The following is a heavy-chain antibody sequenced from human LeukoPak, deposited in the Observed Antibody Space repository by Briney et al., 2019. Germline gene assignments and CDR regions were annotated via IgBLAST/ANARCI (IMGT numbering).Heavy chain of an antibody. CDR2: FTSDGNSM. D-gene: IGHD1-26*01. CDR1: GFTLSSYT. Sequence: GGSLRLSCAASGFTLSSYTMYWVRQAPGRGLVWVARFTSDGNSMTYADFVKGRFTVSRDIAKNTLYLQMNSLRAEDTAVYYCARAEVGTPTDCWGQGTLVTVSS. CDR3: ARAEVGTPTDC. V-gene: IGHV3-74*01. J-gene: IGHJ4*02.